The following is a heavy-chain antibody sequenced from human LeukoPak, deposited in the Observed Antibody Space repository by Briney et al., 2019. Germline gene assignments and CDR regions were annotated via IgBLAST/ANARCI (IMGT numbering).Heavy chain of an antibody. V-gene: IGHV4-39*01. J-gene: IGHJ4*02. CDR2: IYYSGST. D-gene: IGHD1-26*01. CDR1: GGSISSSSYY. Sequence: SETLSLTCTVSGGSISSSSYYWGWIRQPPGKGLEWIGSIYYSGSTYYNPSLKSRVTISVDTSKNQFSLKLSSVTAADTAVYYCARIAGASDYWGQGTLVTVSS. CDR3: ARIAGASDY.